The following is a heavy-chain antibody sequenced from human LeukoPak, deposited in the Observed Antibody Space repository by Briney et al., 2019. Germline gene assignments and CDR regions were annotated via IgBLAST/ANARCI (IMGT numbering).Heavy chain of an antibody. Sequence: SETLSLTCVVSGYSISSGYHWGWIRQPPGKGLEWIGSVYRSGSTYYNPSLKSRVTISVNTSKNQISLKVRSVTAADTAMYYCARENWVFDYWGQGILVTVSS. D-gene: IGHD7-27*01. CDR3: ARENWVFDY. CDR1: GYSISSGYH. CDR2: VYRSGST. V-gene: IGHV4-38-2*02. J-gene: IGHJ4*02.